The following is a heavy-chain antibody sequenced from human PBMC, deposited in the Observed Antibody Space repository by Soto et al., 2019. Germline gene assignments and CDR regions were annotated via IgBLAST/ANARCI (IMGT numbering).Heavy chain of an antibody. V-gene: IGHV4-38-2*01. Sequence: SETLSLTCAVSGYSISSGYYWGWIRQSPGKGLEWIGSIYHSGSTYYNPSLKSRVTISVDTSKNQFSLKLSSVTAADTAVYYCARARMWRPTGGWFDPWGQGTLVTVSS. J-gene: IGHJ5*02. D-gene: IGHD2-21*01. CDR1: GYSISSGYY. CDR2: IYHSGST. CDR3: ARARMWRPTGGWFDP.